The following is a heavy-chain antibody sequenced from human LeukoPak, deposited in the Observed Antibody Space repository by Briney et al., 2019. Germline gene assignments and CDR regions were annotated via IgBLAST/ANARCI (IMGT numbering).Heavy chain of an antibody. J-gene: IGHJ4*02. D-gene: IGHD6-19*01. CDR1: GLTFSDYS. CDR2: ISAGGGST. Sequence: PGGSLRLSCVASGLTFSDYSMTWVRQAPGKGLFWVSGISAGGGSTYYADSVKGRFTISRDNSKNTLYLQMNSLRAEDTAVYYCARDGTGSNSGWYIHWGQGALVTVSS. V-gene: IGHV3-23*01. CDR3: ARDGTGSNSGWYIH.